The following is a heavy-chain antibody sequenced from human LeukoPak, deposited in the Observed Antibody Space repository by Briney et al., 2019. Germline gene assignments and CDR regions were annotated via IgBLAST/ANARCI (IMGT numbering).Heavy chain of an antibody. Sequence: SETLSLTCSVSGYSISSAYYWGWIRQPPGKGLEWIGTMYHSGSTNYNPSLKSRVTISVDTSKNQFSLKLSSVTAADTAVYYCARISSSNWYNERGAFDVWGQGTMVTVSS. CDR3: ARISSSNWYNERGAFDV. V-gene: IGHV4-38-2*02. CDR1: GYSISSAYY. D-gene: IGHD6-13*01. J-gene: IGHJ3*01. CDR2: MYHSGST.